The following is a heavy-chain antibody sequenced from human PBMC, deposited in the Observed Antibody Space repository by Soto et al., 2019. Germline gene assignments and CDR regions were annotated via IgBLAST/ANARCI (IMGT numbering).Heavy chain of an antibody. V-gene: IGHV3-53*01. D-gene: IGHD3-10*01. CDR3: AKDGTGSGSHYNSVGY. Sequence: EVQLVESGGGVIQPGGSLKLSCAASGFTVGNNYMSWVRQAPGKGLEWVSLIYSTGTTKYADSVKGRFTVSRDNAKNTLYLQMNSLSAEDTAVYYCAKDGTGSGSHYNSVGYWGQGTLVTVS. CDR2: IYSTGTT. CDR1: GFTVGNNY. J-gene: IGHJ4*02.